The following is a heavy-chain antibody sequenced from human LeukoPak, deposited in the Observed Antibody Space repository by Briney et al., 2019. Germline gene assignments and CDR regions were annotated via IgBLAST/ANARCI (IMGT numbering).Heavy chain of an antibody. J-gene: IGHJ5*02. Sequence: GGSLRLSCAASGFTFSSYSMNWVRQAPGKGLEWVSSISSSSSYIYYADSVKGRFTISRGNAKNSLYLQMNSLRAEDTAVYYCARETPDCSSTSCYSEPNWFDPWGQGTLVTVSS. V-gene: IGHV3-21*01. CDR2: ISSSSSYI. D-gene: IGHD2-2*01. CDR1: GFTFSSYS. CDR3: ARETPDCSSTSCYSEPNWFDP.